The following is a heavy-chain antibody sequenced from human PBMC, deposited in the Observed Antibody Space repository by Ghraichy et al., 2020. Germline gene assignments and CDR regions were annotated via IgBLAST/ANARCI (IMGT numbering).Heavy chain of an antibody. CDR3: ARVPVGYYDSTAYPYYFDY. V-gene: IGHV1-18*04. J-gene: IGHJ4*02. Sequence: ASVKVSCKASGYTFTTYGVTWVRQAPGQGLEWMGWISANNGNTNYAQNLQDRVTMTTETSTNTAYMELRSLTSNDTAVYYCARVPVGYYDSTAYPYYFDYWGQGTVVTVSS. CDR1: GYTFTTYG. CDR2: ISANNGNT. D-gene: IGHD3-22*01.